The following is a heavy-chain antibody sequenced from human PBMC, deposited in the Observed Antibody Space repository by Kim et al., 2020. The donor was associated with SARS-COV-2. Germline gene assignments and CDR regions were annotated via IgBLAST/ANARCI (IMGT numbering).Heavy chain of an antibody. J-gene: IGHJ6*02. CDR3: AKESGSGSYYAWTYYYYGMDV. Sequence: GGXLRLSCAASGFTFSSYGMHWVRQAPGKGLEWVAVISYDGSNKYYADSVKGRFTISRDNSKNTLYLQMNSLRAEDTAVYYCAKESGSGSYYAWTYYYYGMDVWGQGTTVTVSS. V-gene: IGHV3-30*18. D-gene: IGHD3-10*01. CDR1: GFTFSSYG. CDR2: ISYDGSNK.